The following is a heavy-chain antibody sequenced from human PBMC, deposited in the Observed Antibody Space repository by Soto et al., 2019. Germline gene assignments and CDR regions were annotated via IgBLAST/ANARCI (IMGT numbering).Heavy chain of an antibody. CDR3: EGSWT. D-gene: IGHD5-12*01. J-gene: IGHJ3*01. Sequence: EVQVLESGGDLVQPGGSRRLSCAASGFTIRNYAMSWVRQAPGKALEWVSGISGSSDRTYYADSVKGRFTISKDTSSNTLYRQMNSRRVEDTAVYHCEGSWTWGQGTMVTVSS. CDR1: GFTIRNYA. V-gene: IGHV3-23*01. CDR2: ISGSSDRT.